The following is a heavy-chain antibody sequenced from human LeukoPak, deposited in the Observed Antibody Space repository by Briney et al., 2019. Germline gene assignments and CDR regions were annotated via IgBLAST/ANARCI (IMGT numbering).Heavy chain of an antibody. CDR1: GGSISSSSYH. V-gene: IGHV4-39*07. D-gene: IGHD3-10*01. Sequence: SETLSLTCTVSGGSISSSSYHWGWIRQPPGKGLEWIGSIYYSGSTYYNPSLKSRVTISVDTSKNQFSLKLSSVTAADTAVYYCARVLRGVWFGSPPWYFDYWGQGTLVTVSS. CDR3: ARVLRGVWFGSPPWYFDY. J-gene: IGHJ4*02. CDR2: IYYSGST.